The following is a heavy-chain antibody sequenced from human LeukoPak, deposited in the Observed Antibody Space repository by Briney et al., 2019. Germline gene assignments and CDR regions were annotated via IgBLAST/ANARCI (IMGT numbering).Heavy chain of an antibody. J-gene: IGHJ4*02. CDR1: GFTFSSHW. D-gene: IGHD1-26*01. CDR2: IKYDASST. V-gene: IGHV3-74*01. Sequence: GGSLRLSCADSGFTFSSHWMHWVRQAPGKGLVWFSRIKYDASSTSYADSVKGRFTISRGNAKNTLYLQMNSLRAEDTAVYYCARGATYAYYQDYWGQGTLVTVSS. CDR3: ARGATYAYYQDY.